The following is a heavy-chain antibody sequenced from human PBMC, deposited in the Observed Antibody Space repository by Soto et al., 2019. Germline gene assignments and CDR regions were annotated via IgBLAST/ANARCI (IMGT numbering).Heavy chain of an antibody. J-gene: IGHJ4*02. V-gene: IGHV1-69*13. CDR1: GGTFSSYA. CDR2: IIPIFGTA. Sequence: SVKVSCKASGGTFSSYAISWVRQAPGQGLEWMGGIIPIFGTANYAQKFQGRVTITADESTSTAYMELSSLRSEDTAVYYCARTSNPYYYGSGSYLGSTFDYWGQGTLVTVSS. CDR3: ARTSNPYYYGSGSYLGSTFDY. D-gene: IGHD3-10*01.